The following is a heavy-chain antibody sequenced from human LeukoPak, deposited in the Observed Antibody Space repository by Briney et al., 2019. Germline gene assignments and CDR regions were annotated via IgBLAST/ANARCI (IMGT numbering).Heavy chain of an antibody. CDR3: VRDDSGSVIRGVLHY. CDR1: GFTLSSYA. Sequence: PEGSLRLSCAASGFTLSSYAIHWVRQAPGKGLEWVSVIYLDGSKIYYADSVKGRFTLSRDNSKDTLYLQMNSLIAEDTAVYYCVRDDSGSVIRGVLHYWGQGALVTVSS. J-gene: IGHJ4*02. V-gene: IGHV3-33*01. D-gene: IGHD3-10*01. CDR2: IYLDGSKI.